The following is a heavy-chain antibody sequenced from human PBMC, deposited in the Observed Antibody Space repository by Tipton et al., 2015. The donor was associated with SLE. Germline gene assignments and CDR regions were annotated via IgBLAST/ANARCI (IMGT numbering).Heavy chain of an antibody. D-gene: IGHD3-3*01. CDR1: GFTFSSYE. Sequence: SLRLSCAASGFTFSSYEMNWVRQAPGKGLEWVSYISSSGSTIHYADSVKGRLTISRDNAKNSLYLQMNSLRGEDTAVYYCARGWYYDGSLGYWGQGTLATVSS. J-gene: IGHJ4*02. CDR2: ISSSGSTI. CDR3: ARGWYYDGSLGY. V-gene: IGHV3-48*03.